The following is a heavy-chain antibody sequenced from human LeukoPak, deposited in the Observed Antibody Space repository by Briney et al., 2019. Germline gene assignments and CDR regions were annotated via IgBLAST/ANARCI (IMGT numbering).Heavy chain of an antibody. Sequence: PGGSLRLSCAASGFTFSSYAMHWVRQAPGKGLEWVSGISWNSGSIGYADSVKGRFTISKDNAKNSLYLQMNSLRAEDTALYYCAKDISMEQWLVALDYWGQGTLVTVSS. J-gene: IGHJ4*02. CDR1: GFTFSSYA. CDR3: AKDISMEQWLVALDY. CDR2: ISWNSGSI. D-gene: IGHD6-19*01. V-gene: IGHV3-9*01.